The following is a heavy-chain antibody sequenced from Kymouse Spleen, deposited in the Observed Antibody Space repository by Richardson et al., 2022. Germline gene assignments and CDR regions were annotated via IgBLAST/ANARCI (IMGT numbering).Heavy chain of an antibody. J-gene: IGHJ4*02. CDR2: INHSGST. CDR1: GGSFSGYY. Sequence: QVQLQQWGAGLLKPSETLSLTCAVYGGSFSGYYWSWIRQPPGKGLEWIGEINHSGSTNYNPSLKSRVTISVDTSKNQFSLKLSSVTAADTAVYYCARETTMVRGVNFDYWGQGTLVTVSS. D-gene: IGHD3-10*01. CDR3: ARETTMVRGVNFDY. V-gene: IGHV4-34*01.